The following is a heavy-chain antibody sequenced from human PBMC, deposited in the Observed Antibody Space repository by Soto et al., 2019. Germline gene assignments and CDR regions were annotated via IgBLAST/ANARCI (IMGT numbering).Heavy chain of an antibody. Sequence: GGSRTLSCGAAGVRFSAYSTNLVSHAHGKGLEWVASISTTNSYIYYADSVRGRFTISRDNAKNSLFLQMNSLRAEDTAVYYCTRDPVPDSSGYFPFDYWGQGTLVPV. CDR1: GVRFSAYS. V-gene: IGHV3-21*01. D-gene: IGHD3-22*01. CDR3: TRDPVPDSSGYFPFDY. J-gene: IGHJ4*02. CDR2: ISTTNSYI.